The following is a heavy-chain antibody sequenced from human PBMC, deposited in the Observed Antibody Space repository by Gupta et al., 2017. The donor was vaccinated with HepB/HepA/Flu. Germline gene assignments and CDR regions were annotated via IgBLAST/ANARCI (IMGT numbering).Heavy chain of an antibody. J-gene: IGHJ3*02. Sequence: QITLKESGPTLVKPTQTLTLTCTFSGFSLSTSGVGVGWIRQPPGKALEWLALIYWNDDKRYSPSLKSRLTITKDTSKNQVVLTMTNMDPVDTATYYCAHSRDLLVHNWGFRGSVGAFDIWGQGTMVTVSS. CDR1: GFSLSTSGVG. D-gene: IGHD7-27*01. CDR2: IYWNDDK. CDR3: AHSRDLLVHNWGFRGSVGAFDI. V-gene: IGHV2-5*01.